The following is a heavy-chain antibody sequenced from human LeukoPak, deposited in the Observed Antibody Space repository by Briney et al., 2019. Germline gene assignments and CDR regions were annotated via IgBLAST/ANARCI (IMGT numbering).Heavy chain of an antibody. V-gene: IGHV4-59*08. J-gene: IGHJ4*02. Sequence: SETLSLTCTVSGGSISSYYWSWIRQPPGKGLEWIGYIYYSGSTYYNPSLQSRIAISVDTSKNQFSLQLSSVTAADTAVYYCARSPGFFFDYWGQGTLVTVSS. CDR2: IYYSGST. CDR3: ARSPGFFFDY. D-gene: IGHD3-10*01. CDR1: GGSISSYY.